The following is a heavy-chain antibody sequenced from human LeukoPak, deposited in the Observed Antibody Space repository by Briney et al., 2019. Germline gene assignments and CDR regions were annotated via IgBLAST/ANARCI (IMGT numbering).Heavy chain of an antibody. Sequence: PSETLSLTCTVSGYSISSGYYWGWIRQPPGKGLEWIGSIYHSGSTYYNPSLKSRVTISVDTSKNQFSLKLSSVTAADTAVYYCARANGERKQWLVDYWRQGTLVTVSS. V-gene: IGHV4-38-2*02. CDR2: IYHSGST. D-gene: IGHD6-19*01. CDR1: GYSISSGYY. CDR3: ARANGERKQWLVDY. J-gene: IGHJ4*02.